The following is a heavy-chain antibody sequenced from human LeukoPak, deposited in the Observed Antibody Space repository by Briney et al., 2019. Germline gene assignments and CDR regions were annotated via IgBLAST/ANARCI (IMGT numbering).Heavy chain of an antibody. D-gene: IGHD3-10*01. J-gene: IGHJ4*02. V-gene: IGHV3-66*01. Sequence: AGGSLRLSCTASGFNVDSRFMNWVRQVPGKGPEWVSFITPGGYIDYTDSVKGRFTISRDISKNTLSLQMDSLRVEDTAMYYCARGNSGTTTFDFWGQGTMVTVSS. CDR1: GFNVDSRF. CDR3: ARGNSGTTTFDF. CDR2: ITPGGYI.